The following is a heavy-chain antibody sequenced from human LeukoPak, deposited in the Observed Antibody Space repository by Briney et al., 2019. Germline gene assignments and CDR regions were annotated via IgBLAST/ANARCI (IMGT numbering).Heavy chain of an antibody. CDR3: ERELRDSGYDFDY. J-gene: IGHJ4*02. D-gene: IGHD5-12*01. CDR2: MSNDGSEK. V-gene: IGHV3-30*04. Sequence: GGSLRLSCAASGFTFSKCVMHWVRQAPGKGLEWVAAMSNDGSEKYYADSVEGRFTIYRDKCSNTLYLQTISLRPEDTAVYYCERELRDSGYDFDYWGQGTLVTVSS. CDR1: GFTFSKCV.